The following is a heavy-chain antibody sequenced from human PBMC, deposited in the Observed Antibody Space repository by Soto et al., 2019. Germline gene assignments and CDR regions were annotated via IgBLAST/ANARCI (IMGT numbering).Heavy chain of an antibody. Sequence: EVQLLESGGGLVQPGGFLRLSCAASGFTFSSYAMSWVRQAPGKGLEWVSAISGSGGSTYYADSVKGRFTISRDNSKNTLYLQMNSLRAEDTAVYYCAKAPGITRDPFDYWGQGTLVTVSS. V-gene: IGHV3-23*01. D-gene: IGHD3-10*01. CDR2: ISGSGGST. CDR1: GFTFSSYA. J-gene: IGHJ4*02. CDR3: AKAPGITRDPFDY.